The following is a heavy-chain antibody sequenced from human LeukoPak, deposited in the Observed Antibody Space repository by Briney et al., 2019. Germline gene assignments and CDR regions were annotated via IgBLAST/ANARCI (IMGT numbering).Heavy chain of an antibody. Sequence: GGSLRLSCAASGFTFSSYSLNWVRQAPGKGLEWVSYISSGSSTIYYADPVKGRFTISRDNAKNSLYLQVNSLRDEDTAVYYCARGRAGYYYDYWGQGTLVTVSS. CDR1: GFTFSSYS. V-gene: IGHV3-48*02. J-gene: IGHJ4*02. CDR2: ISSGSSTI. D-gene: IGHD6-13*01. CDR3: ARGRAGYYYDY.